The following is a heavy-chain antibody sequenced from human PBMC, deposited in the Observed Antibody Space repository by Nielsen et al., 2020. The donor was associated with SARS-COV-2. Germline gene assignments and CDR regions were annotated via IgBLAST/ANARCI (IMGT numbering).Heavy chain of an antibody. J-gene: IGHJ4*02. D-gene: IGHD5-24*01. Sequence: QVSCKGSGYSFTSYWIGWVRQMPGKGLEWMGIIYPGDSDTRYSPSFQGQVTISADKSISTAYLQWSSLKASDTAMYYCARIDGYNYYDYFDYWGQGTLVTVSS. V-gene: IGHV5-51*01. CDR2: IYPGDSDT. CDR1: GYSFTSYW. CDR3: ARIDGYNYYDYFDY.